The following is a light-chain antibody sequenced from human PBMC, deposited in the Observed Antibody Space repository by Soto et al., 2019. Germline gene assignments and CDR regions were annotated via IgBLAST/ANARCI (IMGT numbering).Light chain of an antibody. Sequence: QCALTQPRSVSGSPGQSVTISCTGTSSDVGGYNYVSWYQQHPGKAPKLMIYDVSKRPSGVPDRFSGSKSGNTASLTISGLQAEDEADYYCCSYAGSLVVFGGGTKLTVL. CDR2: DVS. J-gene: IGLJ2*01. V-gene: IGLV2-11*01. CDR3: CSYAGSLVV. CDR1: SSDVGGYNY.